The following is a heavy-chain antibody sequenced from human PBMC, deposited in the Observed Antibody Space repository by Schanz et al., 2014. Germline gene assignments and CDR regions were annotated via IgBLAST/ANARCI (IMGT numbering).Heavy chain of an antibody. CDR3: AKDSRGSSFDMDV. J-gene: IGHJ6*02. V-gene: IGHV3-30*18. Sequence: QVQLVESGGGVVQPGNSLRLSCAASGFTFSSYGMHWVRQVPGKGLEWVAVVCYDGSKKYYADSVKGRFTTSRDNSKNTMYLQMNSLRTEDTALYYCAKDSRGSSFDMDVWGQGTTVTVSS. CDR2: VCYDGSKK. D-gene: IGHD1-26*01. CDR1: GFTFSSYG.